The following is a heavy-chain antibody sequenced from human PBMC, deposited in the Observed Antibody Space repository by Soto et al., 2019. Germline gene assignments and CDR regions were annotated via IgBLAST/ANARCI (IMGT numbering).Heavy chain of an antibody. CDR3: ARFPPQPTVTSTWGAFDI. V-gene: IGHV4-30-4*01. J-gene: IGHJ3*02. Sequence: PSETLSLTCTVSGGSISSGDYYWSWIRQPPGKGLEWIGYIYYSGSTYYNPSLKSRVTISVDTSKNQFSLKLSSVTAADTAVYYCARFPPQPTVTSTWGAFDIWGRGTMVTVSS. CDR1: GGSISSGDYY. CDR2: IYYSGST. D-gene: IGHD4-17*01.